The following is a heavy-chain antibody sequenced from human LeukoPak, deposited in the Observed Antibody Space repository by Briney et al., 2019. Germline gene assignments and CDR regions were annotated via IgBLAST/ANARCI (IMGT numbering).Heavy chain of an antibody. CDR1: GGSISSYY. CDR3: ARDGSGYDSAFDI. CDR2: IYYSGST. Sequence: SETLSLTCTVSGGSISSYYWSWIRQPAGKGLEWIGYIYYSGSTYYNPSLKSRVTIPVDTSKNQFSLKLSSVTAADTAVYYCARDGSGYDSAFDIWGQGTMVTVSS. V-gene: IGHV4-59*06. J-gene: IGHJ3*02. D-gene: IGHD5-12*01.